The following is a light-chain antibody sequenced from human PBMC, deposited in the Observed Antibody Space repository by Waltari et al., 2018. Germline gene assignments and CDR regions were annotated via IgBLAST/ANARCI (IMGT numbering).Light chain of an antibody. CDR3: CSYAGSSFVV. CDR2: EVS. J-gene: IGLJ2*01. Sequence: QSALTQPASVSGSPGQSITISCTGTSSDVGSYTLVSWYQQHPGKAPKPMIYEVSKRPSGVSNRFAGSKSGNTAYLTISGLQAEDEADYYCCSYAGSSFVVFGGGTKLTVL. CDR1: SSDVGSYTL. V-gene: IGLV2-23*02.